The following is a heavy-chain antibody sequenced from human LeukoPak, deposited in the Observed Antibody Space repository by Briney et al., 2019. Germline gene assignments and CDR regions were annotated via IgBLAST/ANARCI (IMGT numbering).Heavy chain of an antibody. CDR1: GFTFTDYY. CDR3: ARPREGGATPYYFYYMDV. D-gene: IGHD1-26*01. CDR2: ISSSGSTI. V-gene: IGHV3-11*04. J-gene: IGHJ6*03. Sequence: GGSLTLSCAASGFTFTDYYMSWIRQAPGKGLEWVSYISSSGSTIYYADSVKGRFTISRDNAKNSLYLQMNNLRAEDTAVYYCARPREGGATPYYFYYMDVWGKGTTVTVSS.